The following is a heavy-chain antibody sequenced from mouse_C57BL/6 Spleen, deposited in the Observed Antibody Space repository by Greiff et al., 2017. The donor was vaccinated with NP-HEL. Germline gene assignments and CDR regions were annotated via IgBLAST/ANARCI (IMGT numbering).Heavy chain of an antibody. J-gene: IGHJ3*01. CDR1: GFNIKDDY. CDR3: TTDGNYAAY. D-gene: IGHD2-1*01. V-gene: IGHV14-4*01. Sequence: VQLKESGAELVRPGASVKLSCTASGFNIKDDYMPWVKQRPEQGLEWIGWIDPENGDTEYASKFQGKATITADTSSNTAYLQLRSLTSEDTAVYYCTTDGNYAAYWGQGTLVTVSA. CDR2: IDPENGDT.